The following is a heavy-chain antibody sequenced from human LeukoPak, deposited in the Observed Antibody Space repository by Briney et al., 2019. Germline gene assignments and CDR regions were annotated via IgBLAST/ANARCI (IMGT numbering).Heavy chain of an antibody. CDR3: ARKGIAVAGTRGYYFDY. Sequence: PGGSLRLSCAASGFTFSSYSMNWVGQAPGKRLEWVSSISSSSSYIYYADSVKGRFTISRDNAKNSLYLQMNSLRAEDTAVYYCARKGIAVAGTRGYYFDYWGQGTLVTVSS. J-gene: IGHJ4*02. CDR2: ISSSSSYI. D-gene: IGHD6-19*01. CDR1: GFTFSSYS. V-gene: IGHV3-21*01.